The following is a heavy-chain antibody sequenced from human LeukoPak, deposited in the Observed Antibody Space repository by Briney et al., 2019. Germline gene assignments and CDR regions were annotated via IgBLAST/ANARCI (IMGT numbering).Heavy chain of an antibody. CDR1: GYSFTSYW. V-gene: IGHV5-51*01. Sequence: GESLKISCKGSGYSFTSYWIGWVRQMPGKGLEWMGIIYPGDSDTRYSPSFQGQVTISADKSISTAYLQWSSLKASDTAMYYCARLITYSSGIHYFDYWGQGTLVTVPS. D-gene: IGHD6-25*01. CDR3: ARLITYSSGIHYFDY. CDR2: IYPGDSDT. J-gene: IGHJ4*02.